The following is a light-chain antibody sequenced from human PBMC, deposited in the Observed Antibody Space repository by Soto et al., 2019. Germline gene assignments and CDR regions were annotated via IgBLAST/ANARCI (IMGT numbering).Light chain of an antibody. CDR2: EVS. J-gene: IGLJ2*01. CDR3: SSYAGSNNLV. V-gene: IGLV2-8*01. CDR1: SSDVGDYNY. Sequence: QSVLTQPPSASGSPGQSVTISCTGTSSDVGDYNYVSWYQQHPGKAPTLMIYEVSKRPSGVPDRFSGSKSGNTASLTVSGLQAEDEADYYCSSYAGSNNLVFGGGTQLTVL.